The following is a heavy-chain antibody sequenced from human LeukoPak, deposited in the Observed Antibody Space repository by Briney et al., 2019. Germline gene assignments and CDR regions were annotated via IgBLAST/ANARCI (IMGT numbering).Heavy chain of an antibody. D-gene: IGHD6-13*01. CDR3: ARGRSSSRSNYYYGMDV. CDR2: INHSGST. V-gene: IGHV4-34*01. CDR1: GGSFSGYY. J-gene: IGHJ6*02. Sequence: SETLSLTCAVYGGSFSGYYWSWIRQPPGKGLEWIGEINHSGSTNYNPSLKSRVTISVDTSKNQLSLKLSSVTAADTAVYYCARGRSSSRSNYYYGMDVWGQGTTVTVSS.